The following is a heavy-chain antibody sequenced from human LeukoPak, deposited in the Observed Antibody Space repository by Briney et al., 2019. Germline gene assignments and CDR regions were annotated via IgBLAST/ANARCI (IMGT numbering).Heavy chain of an antibody. Sequence: PGGSLRLSCAASGFTFSSYCMSWVRQAPGKGLEWVANIKEDASEKNYVDSVKGRFTVSRDNAMNSLYLQMNSLSAEDTAVYFCARRSSSWYSIFDYWGQGALVTVSS. CDR1: GFTFSSYC. J-gene: IGHJ4*02. CDR3: ARRSSSWYSIFDY. D-gene: IGHD6-13*01. V-gene: IGHV3-7*01. CDR2: IKEDASEK.